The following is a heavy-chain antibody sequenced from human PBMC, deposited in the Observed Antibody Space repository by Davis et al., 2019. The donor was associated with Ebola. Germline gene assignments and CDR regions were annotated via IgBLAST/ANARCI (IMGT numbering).Heavy chain of an antibody. CDR3: AKLVYTSGWYGAFDI. J-gene: IGHJ3*02. D-gene: IGHD6-19*01. V-gene: IGHV4-4*07. CDR2: IYTSGST. CDR1: GGSISSYY. Sequence: PSETLSLTCTVSGGSISSYYWSWIRQPAGKGLEWIGRIYTSGSTNYNPSLKSRVTISVDTSKNHFSLKLSSVTAADTAVYYCAKLVYTSGWYGAFDIWGQGTMVTVSS.